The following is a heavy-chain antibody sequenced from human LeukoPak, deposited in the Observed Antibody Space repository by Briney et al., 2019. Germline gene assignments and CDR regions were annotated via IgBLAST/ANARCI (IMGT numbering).Heavy chain of an antibody. CDR3: AHTWPGVGYSYGYYFDY. CDR1: GFSLSTSGAG. V-gene: IGHV2-5*02. CDR2: IYWDDDK. J-gene: IGHJ4*02. Sequence: SGPTLVNPTQTLTPTCTFSGFSLSTSGAGVGWIRQPPGKALEWLALIYWDDDKRYSPSLKSRLTITKDTSKNQVVLTMTNMDPVDTATYYCAHTWPGVGYSYGYYFDYWGQGTLVTVSS. D-gene: IGHD5-18*01.